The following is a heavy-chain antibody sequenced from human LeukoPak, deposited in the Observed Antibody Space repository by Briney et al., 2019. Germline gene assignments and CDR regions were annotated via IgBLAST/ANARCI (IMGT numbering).Heavy chain of an antibody. Sequence: SETLSLTCTVSGGSFSGYYWSWIRQPPGKGLEWIGEINHSGSTNYNPSLKSRVTISVDTSKNQFSLKLSSVTAADTAVYYCARADSSSWYGTRYNWFDPWGQGTLVTVSS. J-gene: IGHJ5*02. CDR1: GGSFSGYY. CDR2: INHSGST. D-gene: IGHD6-13*01. CDR3: ARADSSSWYGTRYNWFDP. V-gene: IGHV4-34*01.